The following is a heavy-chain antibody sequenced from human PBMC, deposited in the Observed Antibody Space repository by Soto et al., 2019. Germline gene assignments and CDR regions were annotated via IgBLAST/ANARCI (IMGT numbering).Heavy chain of an antibody. D-gene: IGHD6-13*01. CDR3: ARNQGIAAAFDY. Sequence: ESGGGLVQPGGSLRLSCAASGFTFSSYDMHWVRQATGKGLEWVSAIGTAGDTYYPGSVKGRFTISRENAKNSLYLQMNSLRAGDTAVYYCARNQGIAAAFDYWGQGTLVTVSS. CDR2: IGTAGDT. V-gene: IGHV3-13*04. J-gene: IGHJ4*02. CDR1: GFTFSSYD.